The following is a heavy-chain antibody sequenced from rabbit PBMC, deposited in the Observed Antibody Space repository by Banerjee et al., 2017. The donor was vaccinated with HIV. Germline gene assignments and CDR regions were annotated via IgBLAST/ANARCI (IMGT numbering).Heavy chain of an antibody. CDR2: IYTAGGST. CDR1: GFSFSNIYW. Sequence: QEQLVESGGGLVQPEGSLTLTCTASGFSFSNIYWISWVRQAPGKGLEWIAYIYTAGGSTYYASWAKGRFTISKTSSTTVTLQMTSLTAADTATYFCARDSAGREDFNLWGPGTLVTVS. V-gene: IGHV1S45*01. D-gene: IGHD4-2*01. J-gene: IGHJ4*01. CDR3: ARDSAGREDFNL.